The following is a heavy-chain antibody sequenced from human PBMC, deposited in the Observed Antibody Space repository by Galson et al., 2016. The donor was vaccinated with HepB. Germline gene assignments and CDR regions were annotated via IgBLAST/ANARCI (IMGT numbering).Heavy chain of an antibody. CDR1: GFSFGNSW. J-gene: IGHJ4*02. V-gene: IGHV3-7*01. D-gene: IGHD6-19*01. CDR2: IKPDGTTK. CDR3: VKGAGTIDY. Sequence: SLRLSCAASGFSFGNSWMTWVRQAPEKGLEWVANIKPDGTTKNYVGSVRGRFTIARDNAKNSLYLQMNSLRDEDTAVYYCVKGAGTIDYWGQGTLVTVSS.